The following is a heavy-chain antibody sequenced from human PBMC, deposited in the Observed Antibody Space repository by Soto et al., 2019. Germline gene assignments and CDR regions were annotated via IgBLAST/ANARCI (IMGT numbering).Heavy chain of an antibody. J-gene: IGHJ4*02. CDR1: GFAVSNSY. D-gene: IGHD1-26*01. CDR2: IYSIGST. V-gene: IGHV3-53*02. Sequence: EEQLVETGGGLIQPGGSLRLSCAASGFAVSNSYMSWVRQAPGKGLEWVSVIYSIGSTHYADSVKGRFTISRDNSKNTLYLQRNSLGAEDTAMYYCAREWATWGQGTLVTVSS. CDR3: AREWAT.